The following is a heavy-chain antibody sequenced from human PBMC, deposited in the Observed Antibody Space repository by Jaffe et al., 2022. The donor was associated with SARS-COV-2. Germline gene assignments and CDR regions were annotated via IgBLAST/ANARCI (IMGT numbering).Heavy chain of an antibody. J-gene: IGHJ6*02. CDR2: IYYTGST. CDR3: ARGKAPLDYHGMGV. CDR1: GGSINNYY. D-gene: IGHD1-1*01. Sequence: QVQLQESGPGLVKPSETLSLTCTVSGGSINNYYWTWIRQPPGKGLEWIGYIYYTGSTYYNPSLKSQVTISLDTSKNQFSLKLRSVTAADTAVYFCARGKAPLDYHGMGVWGQGTTVTVSS. V-gene: IGHV4-59*01.